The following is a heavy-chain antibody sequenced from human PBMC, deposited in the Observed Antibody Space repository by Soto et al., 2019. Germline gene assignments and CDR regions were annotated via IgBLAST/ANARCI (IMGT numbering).Heavy chain of an antibody. V-gene: IGHV3-15*07. CDR3: TTRTPTLWFGELMDDAFDI. D-gene: IGHD3-10*01. J-gene: IGHJ3*02. CDR2: IKSKTDGGTT. CDR1: GFTFSNAW. Sequence: GGSLRLSCAASGFTFSNAWMNWVRQAPGKGLEWVGRIKSKTDGGTTDYAAPVKGRFTISRDDSKNTLYLQMNSLKTEDTAVYYCTTRTPTLWFGELMDDAFDIWGQGTMVTVSS.